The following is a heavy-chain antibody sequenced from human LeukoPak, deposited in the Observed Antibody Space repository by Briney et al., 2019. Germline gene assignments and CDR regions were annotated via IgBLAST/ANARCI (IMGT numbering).Heavy chain of an antibody. V-gene: IGHV3-11*04. Sequence: GGSLRLSCAASGFTFSDYYMSWSRQAPGKGLECVSYISSSGSTIYYADSVKGRFTTSRATAKNSLYMQMNSLRAAETAVYYCAREPLTIFGVVTNYFDYWGQGTLVTVSS. CDR1: GFTFSDYY. D-gene: IGHD3-3*01. CDR2: ISSSGSTI. J-gene: IGHJ4*02. CDR3: AREPLTIFGVVTNYFDY.